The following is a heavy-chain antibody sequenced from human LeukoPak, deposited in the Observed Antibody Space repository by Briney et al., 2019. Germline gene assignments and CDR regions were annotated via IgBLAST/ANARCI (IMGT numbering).Heavy chain of an antibody. J-gene: IGHJ4*02. CDR2: IYYSGST. Sequence: PSETLSLTCTVSGGSISGTSYYWSWIRQPPGKGLEWIGYIYYSGSTNYNPSLKSRVTISVDTSKNQFSLKLSSVTAADTAVYYCARVEYSSGWYELDYWGQGTLVTVSS. CDR3: ARVEYSSGWYELDY. V-gene: IGHV4-61*01. D-gene: IGHD6-19*01. CDR1: GGSISGTSYY.